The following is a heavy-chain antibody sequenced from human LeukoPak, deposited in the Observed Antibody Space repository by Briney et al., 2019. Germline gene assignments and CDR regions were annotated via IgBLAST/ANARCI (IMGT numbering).Heavy chain of an antibody. CDR3: ARDVDTRGHYARFDP. Sequence: GRSLRLSCAASGFTFSNYGIHWVRQGPGKGLEWVAVISYDGSKKYYADSAKGRFTISRDSSKNTVDLQMSSLRAEDTALYYCARDVDTRGHYARFDPWGQGTLVTVSS. V-gene: IGHV3-33*05. CDR2: ISYDGSKK. D-gene: IGHD5-18*01. J-gene: IGHJ5*02. CDR1: GFTFSNYG.